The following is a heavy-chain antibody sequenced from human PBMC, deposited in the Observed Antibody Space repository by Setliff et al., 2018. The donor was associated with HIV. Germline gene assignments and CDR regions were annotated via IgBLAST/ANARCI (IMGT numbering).Heavy chain of an antibody. J-gene: IGHJ4*02. CDR1: GFAVSRSW. D-gene: IGHD3-16*01. CDR3: VRDFGGPYDF. CDR2: ISPEGEGSVG. Sequence: PGESLKISCAASGFAVSRSWMHWVRQAPGKGLDWVSRISPEGEGSVGDHAESVRGRFTISRDSAKNTLYMQMNSLRTDDTALYYCVRDFGGPYDFWAQGTLVTVSS. V-gene: IGHV3-74*01.